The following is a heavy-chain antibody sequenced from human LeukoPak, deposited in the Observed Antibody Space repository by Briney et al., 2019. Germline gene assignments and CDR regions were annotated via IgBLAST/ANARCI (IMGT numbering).Heavy chain of an antibody. J-gene: IGHJ3*02. CDR1: EFTVGRNY. CDR2: IYSAGTT. Sequence: GGSLTLPCPPSEFTVGRNYMSWVRQAPGKELEWVAVIYSAGTTYSADSVKGRFTISRDTSKNTLYLQMNSLRAEDTAVYFCARVGIVVVPGFNAFDMWGQGTIVTLSS. D-gene: IGHD2-2*01. V-gene: IGHV3-66*02. CDR3: ARVGIVVVPGFNAFDM.